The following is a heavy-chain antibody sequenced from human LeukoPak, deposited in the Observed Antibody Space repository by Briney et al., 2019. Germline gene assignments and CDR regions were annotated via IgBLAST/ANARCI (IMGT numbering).Heavy chain of an antibody. J-gene: IGHJ4*02. V-gene: IGHV3-15*01. CDR2: IKSKTDGGTT. D-gene: IGHD3-16*01. Sequence: PGGSLSLSCTASGFSFSNACICWVRHPPGQGQEWVGRIKSKTDGGTTDYAAHVKSRFTISRDDSKNTLYLQMNSQKTEDTAVYYSTPDAGDHVWGSYLCDYWGQRTLVTVSS. CDR1: GFSFSNAC. CDR3: TPDAGDHVWGSYLCDY.